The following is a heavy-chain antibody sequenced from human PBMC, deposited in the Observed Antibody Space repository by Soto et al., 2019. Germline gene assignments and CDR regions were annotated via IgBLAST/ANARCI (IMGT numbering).Heavy chain of an antibody. CDR1: GGTFSSYG. CDR3: ERAISRPLDWLLKNDVYDV. D-gene: IGHD3-9*01. J-gene: IGHJ3*01. CDR2: IIPLFGTL. Sequence: QVQLVQSGAEVERPGSSVKVSCKVSGGTFSSYGIIWVRQARGQGLEWMGGIIPLFGTLNYAQKFQGRVTFTADASTTTVYMELSSLRYEDTAVYYCERAISRPLDWLLKNDVYDVWGQGTMVTVSS. V-gene: IGHV1-69*01.